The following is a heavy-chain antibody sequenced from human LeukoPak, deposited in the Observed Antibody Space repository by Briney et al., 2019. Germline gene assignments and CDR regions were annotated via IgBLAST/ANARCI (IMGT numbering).Heavy chain of an antibody. J-gene: IGHJ4*02. Sequence: GGSLRLSCAASGFVFSSYWMHWVRQVPGRGLVWVSRIYTDGSYTNYADSVKGRFTIFRDNAKNSLYLQMNSLGAEDTAVYYCARDSPIAAAYFDYWGQGTLVTVSS. CDR1: GFVFSSYW. CDR2: IYTDGSYT. V-gene: IGHV3-74*01. D-gene: IGHD6-13*01. CDR3: ARDSPIAAAYFDY.